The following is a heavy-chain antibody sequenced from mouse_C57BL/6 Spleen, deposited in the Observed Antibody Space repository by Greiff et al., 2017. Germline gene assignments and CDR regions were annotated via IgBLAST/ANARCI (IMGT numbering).Heavy chain of an antibody. V-gene: IGHV1-80*01. CDR2: IYPGDGAT. J-gene: IGHJ2*01. Sequence: VQLQQSGAELVKPGASVKISCKASGYAFSSYWMNWVQQRPGKGLAWIGQIYPGDGATNYTGTFKGKATLTADKSSSTAYMQLSSLTSEDAAVYFCARLSGDYWGKGTTLTVSS. CDR3: ARLSGDY. CDR1: GYAFSSYW.